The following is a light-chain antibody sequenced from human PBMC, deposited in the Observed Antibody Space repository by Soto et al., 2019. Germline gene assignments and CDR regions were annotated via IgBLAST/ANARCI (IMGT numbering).Light chain of an antibody. CDR3: QQSYSSPWT. V-gene: IGKV1-39*01. CDR1: QIISSS. CDR2: SAS. J-gene: IGKJ1*01. Sequence: IHMTQSPSSLSAFVGDRVTITCRTSQIISSSLNWYQQKPGKAPKLLIYSASSLQSGVPSRFSGSGSGADFTLTISSLQPEDFATYYCQQSYSSPWTFGQGTKVDIK.